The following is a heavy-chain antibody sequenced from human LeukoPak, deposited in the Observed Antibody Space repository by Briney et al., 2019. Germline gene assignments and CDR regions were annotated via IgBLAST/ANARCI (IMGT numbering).Heavy chain of an antibody. CDR3: ARDLDY. CDR2: INHSGST. Sequence: SETLSLTCAVYGGSFSGYYWSWIRQPPGKGLEWIGEINHSGSTNYNPSLKSRVTISVDTSKNQFSLKLSSVTAADTAVYYCARDLDYWGQGTLVTVSS. J-gene: IGHJ4*02. CDR1: GGSFSGYY. V-gene: IGHV4-34*01.